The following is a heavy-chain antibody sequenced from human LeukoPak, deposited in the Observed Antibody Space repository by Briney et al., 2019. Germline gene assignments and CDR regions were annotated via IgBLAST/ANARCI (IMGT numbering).Heavy chain of an antibody. D-gene: IGHD1-14*01. J-gene: IGHJ4*02. CDR2: IYTSGST. CDR1: GGSISSGTYY. V-gene: IGHV4-61*02. CDR3: ARGFISPGITEL. Sequence: SETLSLTCTVSGGSISSGTYYWTWIRQPAGKGLEWIGRIYTSGSTNYNPSLKSRVTISVDTSKNQFSLKLSSVTAADTAVYYCARGFISPGITELWGQGTLVTVSS.